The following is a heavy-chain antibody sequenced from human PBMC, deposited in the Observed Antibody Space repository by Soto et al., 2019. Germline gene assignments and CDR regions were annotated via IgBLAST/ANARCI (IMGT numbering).Heavy chain of an antibody. D-gene: IGHD1-26*01. J-gene: IGHJ4*02. CDR3: ARGEQYSGRIFDY. Sequence: SQPLSLTCGISGDSVSINSAAWNWLRQSPSRGLEWLGRTYYRSKWYNDYAVSVESRITINPDTSKNHFSLQLNFVTPEDTAVYLCARGEQYSGRIFDYWGQGTLVTVSS. CDR1: GDSVSINSAA. V-gene: IGHV6-1*01. CDR2: TYYRSKWYN.